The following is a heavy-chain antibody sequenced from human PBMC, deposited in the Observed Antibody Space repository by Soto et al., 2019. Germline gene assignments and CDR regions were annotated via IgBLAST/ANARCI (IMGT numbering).Heavy chain of an antibody. CDR3: ASQSSEWLLFAS. V-gene: IGHV3-48*01. CDR2: ISSSSSTI. D-gene: IGHD5-12*01. CDR1: GFPFSSYS. J-gene: IGHJ4*02. Sequence: PGGSLRLPCAASGFPFSSYSMNWVRQAPGKGLEWVSYISSSSSTIYYADSVKGRFTISRDNAKNSLYLQMNSLRAEDTAVYYCASQSSEWLLFASWGQGTLVTVSS.